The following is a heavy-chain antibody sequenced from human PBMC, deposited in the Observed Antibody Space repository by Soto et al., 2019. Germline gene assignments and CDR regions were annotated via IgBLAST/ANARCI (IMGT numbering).Heavy chain of an antibody. CDR2: ISGSGGST. CDR3: AKDKAAYYFDY. V-gene: IGHV3-23*01. J-gene: IGHJ4*02. CDR1: GFTVSSYA. Sequence: EVQLLESGGGLVQPGGSLRLSCAASGFTVSSYAMSWVRQAPGKGLEWVSAISGSGGSTYYAYSVKGRFTISRDNSNNTLDLQMNSRRADDTAIYYWAKDKAAYYFDYWGQGTLVTVSS.